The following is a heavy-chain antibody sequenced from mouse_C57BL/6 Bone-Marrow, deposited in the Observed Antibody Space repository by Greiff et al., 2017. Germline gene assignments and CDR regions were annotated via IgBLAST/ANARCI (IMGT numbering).Heavy chain of an antibody. CDR2: IDPSDSET. Sequence: QVQLQQSGAELVRPGSSVKLSCKASGYTFTSYWMHWVKQRPIQGLEWIGNIDPSDSETHYNQKFKDKATLTVDKSSSTAYMQLSSLTSEDSAVYYCARPSTVVHWYFDVWGTGTTVTVSS. CDR1: GYTFTSYW. J-gene: IGHJ1*03. D-gene: IGHD1-1*01. V-gene: IGHV1-52*01. CDR3: ARPSTVVHWYFDV.